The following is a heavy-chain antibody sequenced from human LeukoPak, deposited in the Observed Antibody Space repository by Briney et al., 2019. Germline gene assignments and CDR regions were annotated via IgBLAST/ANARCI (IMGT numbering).Heavy chain of an antibody. D-gene: IGHD6-13*01. J-gene: IGHJ4*02. CDR2: SSYSGSP. CDR1: GASISSYY. V-gene: IGHV4-59*08. Sequence: SETLSLTCTVSGASISSYYWSWIRHPPGRGLEWIGYSSYSGSPNYNPSLKSRVTISADTSKNQFSLNLSSVTAADTAVYYCARVGHIVAAGTYDWWGQGTLVTVSS. CDR3: ARVGHIVAAGTYDW.